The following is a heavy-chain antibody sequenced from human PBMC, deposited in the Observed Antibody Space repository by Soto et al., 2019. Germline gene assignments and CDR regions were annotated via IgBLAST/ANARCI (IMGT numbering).Heavy chain of an antibody. CDR2: IRSKAYGGTT. Sequence: PGGSLRLSCTASGFTFGDYAMSWFRQAPGKGLEWVGFIRSKAYGGTTEYAASVKGRFTISRDDSKSIAYLQMNSLKTEDTAVYYCTRDRISADIVVVVAANMYYGMDVWGQGTTVTVSS. V-gene: IGHV3-49*03. CDR1: GFTFGDYA. D-gene: IGHD2-15*01. CDR3: TRDRISADIVVVVAANMYYGMDV. J-gene: IGHJ6*02.